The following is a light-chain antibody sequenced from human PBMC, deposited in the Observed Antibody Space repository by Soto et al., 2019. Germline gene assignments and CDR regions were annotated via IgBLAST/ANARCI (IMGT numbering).Light chain of an antibody. V-gene: IGKV1-5*03. J-gene: IGKJ4*01. CDR3: QQYNSYSRLT. CDR1: QSISSW. CDR2: KAS. Sequence: DIQLTQSPSVLSASVGDTVTITCRASQSISSWLAWYQQKPGKAPKLLIYKASSLESGVPSRFSGSGSGTEFTLTISSLQPDDFATYYCQQYNSYSRLTFGGGTKVDIK.